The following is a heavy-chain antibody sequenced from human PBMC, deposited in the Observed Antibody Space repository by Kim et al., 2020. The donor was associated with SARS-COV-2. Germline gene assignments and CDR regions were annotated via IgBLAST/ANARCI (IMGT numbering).Heavy chain of an antibody. CDR3: ARDEPSAARDY. Sequence: GGSLRLSCAASGFTFSSYAMHWVRQAPGKGLEWVAVISYDGSNKYYADSVKGRFTISRDNSKNTLYLQMNSLRAEDTAVYYCARDEPSAARDYWGQGTLVTVSS. D-gene: IGHD6-6*01. J-gene: IGHJ4*02. V-gene: IGHV3-30*04. CDR1: GFTFSSYA. CDR2: ISYDGSNK.